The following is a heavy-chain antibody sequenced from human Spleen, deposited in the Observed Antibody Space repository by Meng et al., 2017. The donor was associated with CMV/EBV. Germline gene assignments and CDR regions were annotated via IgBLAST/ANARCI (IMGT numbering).Heavy chain of an antibody. D-gene: IGHD6-13*01. CDR1: GFTFSSYA. Sequence: GESLKISCAASGFTFSSYAMCSVRQAPGKGLEWVSGISGSGGSTYYADSVKGRFTISRDNSKNTLYVQMNSLRAEDTAVYYCAKVLYSSSWANWFDPWGQGTLVTVSS. V-gene: IGHV3-23*01. CDR3: AKVLYSSSWANWFDP. J-gene: IGHJ5*02. CDR2: ISGSGGST.